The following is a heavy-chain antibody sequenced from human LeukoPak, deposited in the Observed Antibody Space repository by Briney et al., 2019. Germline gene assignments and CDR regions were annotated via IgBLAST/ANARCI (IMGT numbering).Heavy chain of an antibody. D-gene: IGHD2-15*01. CDR1: GYSFTSYW. CDR3: ARSSETALRYCSGGSCYSGFDP. J-gene: IGHJ5*02. CDR2: IYPGDSDT. Sequence: GESLRISCKGSGYSFTSYWIGWVRQMPGKGLEWMGIIYPGDSDTRYSPSFQGQVTISADKSISTAYLQWSSLKASDTAMYYCARSSETALRYCSGGSCYSGFDPWGQGTLVTVSS. V-gene: IGHV5-51*01.